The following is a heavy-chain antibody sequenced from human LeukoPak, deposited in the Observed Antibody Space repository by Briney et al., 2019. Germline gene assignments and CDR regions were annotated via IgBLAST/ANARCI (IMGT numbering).Heavy chain of an antibody. CDR1: GGSFSGYY. Sequence: SEALSLTCAVYGGSFSGYYWSWIRQRPGKGLEWIGEINHSGSTNYNPSLKSRVTISVDTSKNQFSLKLSSVTAADTAVYYCARGFRLPAAMSEYYYYYYMDVWGKGTTVTVSS. D-gene: IGHD2-2*01. CDR2: INHSGST. V-gene: IGHV4-34*01. CDR3: ARGFRLPAAMSEYYYYYYMDV. J-gene: IGHJ6*03.